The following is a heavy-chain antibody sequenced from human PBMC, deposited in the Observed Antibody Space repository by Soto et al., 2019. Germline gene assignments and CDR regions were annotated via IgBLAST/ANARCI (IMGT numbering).Heavy chain of an antibody. J-gene: IGHJ4*02. CDR1: GYTFTSYT. CDR2: INTGNGNT. CDR3: ARNYYYDSSGYYRNFDY. Sequence: ASVKVSCKPSGYTFTSYTLHWVRQAPGQRLEWMGWINTGNGNTKYSQKFQGRVTFIRDTSASTAYMEVSSLRSEDTAVYYCARNYYYDSSGYYRNFDYWGKGTLVTVSS. V-gene: IGHV1-3*04. D-gene: IGHD3-22*01.